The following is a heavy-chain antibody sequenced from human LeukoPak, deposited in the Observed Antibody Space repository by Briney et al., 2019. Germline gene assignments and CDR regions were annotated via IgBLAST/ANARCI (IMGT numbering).Heavy chain of an antibody. CDR2: INPNSGGT. V-gene: IGHV1-2*02. D-gene: IGHD6-25*01. Sequence: PPASVKVSCKASGYTFTGYYMHWVRQAPGQGLEWMGWINPNSGGTNYAQKFQGRVTMTRDTSTSTVYMELSSLRSEDTAVYYCAREHSSARRPSDAFNIWGQGTMVTVSS. CDR3: AREHSSARRPSDAFNI. CDR1: GYTFTGYY. J-gene: IGHJ3*02.